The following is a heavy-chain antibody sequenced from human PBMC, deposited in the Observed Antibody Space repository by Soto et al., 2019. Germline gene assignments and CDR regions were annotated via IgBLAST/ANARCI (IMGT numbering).Heavy chain of an antibody. CDR1: GGSISSNSYY. J-gene: IGHJ4*02. CDR3: ARRYGGNFDY. V-gene: IGHV4-39*07. D-gene: IGHD1-26*01. CDR2: IYYSGST. Sequence: SETLSLTCTVSGGSISSNSYYWGWILHPPGRGLEWIGSIYYSGSTYYNPSLKSRVTISVDTSKNQFSLKLSSVTAAATAVYYCARRYGGNFDYWGQGTLVTVSS.